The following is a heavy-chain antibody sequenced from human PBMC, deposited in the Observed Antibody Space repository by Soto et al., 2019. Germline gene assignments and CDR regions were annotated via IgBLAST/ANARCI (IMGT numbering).Heavy chain of an antibody. CDR3: ARHATRSYDY. J-gene: IGHJ4*02. V-gene: IGHV4-59*08. Sequence: SETLSLTCTVSVGSISNFYWSWIRQPPGKGLEWIGYVYYNGNTNYNPSLKSRVTISVDTSKNQFTLNLNSVTAADTAVYYCARHATRSYDYWGQGTLVTVSS. CDR1: VGSISNFY. CDR2: VYYNGNT.